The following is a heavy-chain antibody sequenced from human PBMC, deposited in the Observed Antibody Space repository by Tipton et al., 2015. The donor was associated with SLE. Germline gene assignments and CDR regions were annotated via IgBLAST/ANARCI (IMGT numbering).Heavy chain of an antibody. V-gene: IGHV4-59*01. D-gene: IGHD5-12*01. Sequence: TLSLTCTVAADSFTHYHWSWIRQPPGKGLEWIGYVYFDGSTNYNPSLKSRVTISLDTSKNQFSLRMTSVTAADTAVYYCATSGYEFLNWFDPWGQGTPVTVSS. CDR3: ATSGYEFLNWFDP. CDR2: VYFDGST. J-gene: IGHJ5*02. CDR1: ADSFTHYH.